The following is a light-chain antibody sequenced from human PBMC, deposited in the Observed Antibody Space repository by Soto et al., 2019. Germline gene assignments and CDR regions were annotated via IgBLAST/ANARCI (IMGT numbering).Light chain of an antibody. CDR2: DAS. CDR3: QQYGSSPLT. V-gene: IGKV3-11*01. Sequence: EIVLTQSPATLSLFPGERATLSCRASQSVSIYLAWYQQKPGQAPRLLIYDASNRATGIPARFSGSGSGTDFTLTISSLEPEDFAVYYCQQYGSSPLTFGGGTKVDIK. CDR1: QSVSIY. J-gene: IGKJ4*01.